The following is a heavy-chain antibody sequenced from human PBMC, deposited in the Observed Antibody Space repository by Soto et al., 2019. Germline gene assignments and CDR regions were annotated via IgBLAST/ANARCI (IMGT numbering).Heavy chain of an antibody. CDR3: ARADRLAAPIDYALDF. CDR2: MNPSSGDT. J-gene: IGHJ6*02. CDR1: GYTFTNFD. V-gene: IGHV1-8*01. Sequence: QVQLVQSGSEVKKPGASVKVSCQASGYTFTNFDISWVRQAAGQGLEWMGSMNPSSGDTDYPQTFQGRVTMTRNIAINTAYMALSTLRSEDTAVFYCARADRLAAPIDYALDFWGQGTTVTVSS. D-gene: IGHD6-19*01.